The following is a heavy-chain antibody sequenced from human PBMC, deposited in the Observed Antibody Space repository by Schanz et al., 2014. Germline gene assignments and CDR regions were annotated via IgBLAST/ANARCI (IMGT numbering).Heavy chain of an antibody. Sequence: QVQLVQSGAEVKKPGASVKVSCKASGYTFTSYDINWVRQATGQGLEWMGIINPSGGSTSYAQKFQGRVTMTRDTSTSTVYMELSSLRSEDTAVYYCAKAADWPVTRFDPWGQGTLVTVSS. J-gene: IGHJ5*02. CDR2: INPSGGST. V-gene: IGHV1-46*01. D-gene: IGHD3-9*01. CDR3: AKAADWPVTRFDP. CDR1: GYTFTSYD.